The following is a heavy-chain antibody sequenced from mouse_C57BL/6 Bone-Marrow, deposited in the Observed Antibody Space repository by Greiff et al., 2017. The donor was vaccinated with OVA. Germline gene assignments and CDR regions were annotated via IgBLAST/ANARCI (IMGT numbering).Heavy chain of an antibody. Sequence: EVKVVESGGGLVKPGGSLKLSCAASGFTFSSYAMSWVRQTPEKRLEWVATISDGGSYTYYPDNVKGRFTISRDNAKNNLYLQMSHLKSEDTAMYYCARGEGIAYCGQGTLVTVSA. J-gene: IGHJ3*01. CDR1: GFTFSSYA. CDR3: ARGEGIAY. V-gene: IGHV5-4*03. CDR2: ISDGGSYT.